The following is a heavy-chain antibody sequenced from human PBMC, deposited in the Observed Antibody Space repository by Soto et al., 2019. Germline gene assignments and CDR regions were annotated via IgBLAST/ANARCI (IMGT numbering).Heavy chain of an antibody. D-gene: IGHD2-2*01. CDR3: RSGYCSSANCYRGDY. V-gene: IGHV3-23*01. CDR1: GFTFIDYA. CDR2: ISGSGNTA. Sequence: SLRLSCAVSGFTFIDYAMSWVRQAPGKGLEWVSAISGSGNTAYYADSVKGRFTISRDNSKNTLYLQMNSLRAEDTAVYFCRSGYCSSANCYRGDYWGQGTLVTVSS. J-gene: IGHJ4*02.